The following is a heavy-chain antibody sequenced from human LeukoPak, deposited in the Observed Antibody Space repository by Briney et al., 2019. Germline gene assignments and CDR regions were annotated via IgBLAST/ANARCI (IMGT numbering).Heavy chain of an antibody. CDR1: GFTFNTYS. J-gene: IGHJ5*02. V-gene: IGHV3-21*01. Sequence: GGSLRLSCAASGFTFNTYSMNWARQAPGKGLEWVSSIDSSSGYMFYADSVKGRFTISRDNAKNSLYLQLINLRAEDTAVYYCARSLVVGANPYHWGQGTLVTVSS. CDR3: ARSLVVGANPYH. D-gene: IGHD1-26*01. CDR2: IDSSSGYM.